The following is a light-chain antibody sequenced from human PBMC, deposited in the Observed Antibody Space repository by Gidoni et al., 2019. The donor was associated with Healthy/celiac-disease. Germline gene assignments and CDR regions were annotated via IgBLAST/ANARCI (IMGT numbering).Light chain of an antibody. CDR3: QQYNNRMCS. V-gene: IGKV3-15*01. Sequence: EIVMTQSPATLSVSPGERATLSCRASQSVSSNLAWYQQKPGQAPRLLIYGASTRATGIPARFSGSGSGTEFTLTISSLQSEDFAVYYCQQYNNRMCSFGQGTKLEIK. CDR1: QSVSSN. CDR2: GAS. J-gene: IGKJ2*04.